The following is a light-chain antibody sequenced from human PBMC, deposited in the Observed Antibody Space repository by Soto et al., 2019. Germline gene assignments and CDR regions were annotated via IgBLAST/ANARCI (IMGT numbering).Light chain of an antibody. CDR1: XXXIGNNY. J-gene: IGLJ2*01. CDR3: GTWDSSLSAVV. V-gene: IGLV1-51*01. CDR2: XXN. Sequence: QSVLXXXXSVSXAPXXXXXIXXXGSXXXIGNNYVSWYQQLPGTAPKXXXXXXNKRPSGIPDRFSGSKSGTSATLGITGLQTGDEADYYCGTWDSSLSAVVFGGGTKVTVL.